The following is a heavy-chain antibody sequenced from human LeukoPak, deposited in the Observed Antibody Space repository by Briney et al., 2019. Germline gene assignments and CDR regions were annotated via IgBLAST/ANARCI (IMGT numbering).Heavy chain of an antibody. Sequence: PSETLSLTCTVSGGSISSNYWSWIRQPPGKGLEWIGYIHYRGSTNYNPSLKSQVTISVDTSKNQFSLRLSSVTAADTAVYYCAREVGGWLNAWGQGTLVTVSS. CDR3: AREVGGWLNA. CDR2: IHYRGST. J-gene: IGHJ4*02. D-gene: IGHD3-22*01. CDR1: GGSISSNY. V-gene: IGHV4-59*01.